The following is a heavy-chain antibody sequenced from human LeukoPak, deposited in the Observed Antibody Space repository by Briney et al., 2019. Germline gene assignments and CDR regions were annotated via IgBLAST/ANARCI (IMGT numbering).Heavy chain of an antibody. CDR3: ARVQSRLSWFDP. V-gene: IGHV4-38-2*02. J-gene: IGHJ5*02. Sequence: SETLSLTCTVSNYSISSGYYWGWIRQPPGKGLEWIGSIYYSGSTYYNPSLKSRVTISLDTSKNQFSLKLSSVTAADTAVYYCARVQSRLSWFDPWGQGTLVTVSS. CDR1: NYSISSGYY. CDR2: IYYSGST.